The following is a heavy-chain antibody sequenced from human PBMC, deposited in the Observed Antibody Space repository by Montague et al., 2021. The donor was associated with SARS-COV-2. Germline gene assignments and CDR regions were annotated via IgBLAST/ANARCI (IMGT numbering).Heavy chain of an antibody. CDR1: GDSVTDDGYD. CDR2: DFQRGNT. Sequence: SETLSLTCTVSGDSVTDDGYDWGWIRRPAGKGREGIGSDFQRGNTDYNPYSGSGATIAIETTKNQLCLRLTSVTAADTAVYYCVRDQGNGYQLFLNDNWMDVWGHGTTVSVSS. V-gene: IGHV4-61*10. D-gene: IGHD1-1*01. CDR3: VRDQGNGYQLFLNDNWMDV. J-gene: IGHJ6*02.